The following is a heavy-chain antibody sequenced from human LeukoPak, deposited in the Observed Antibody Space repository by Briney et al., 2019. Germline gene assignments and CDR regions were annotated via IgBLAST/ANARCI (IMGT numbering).Heavy chain of an antibody. V-gene: IGHV3-11*04. D-gene: IGHD6-19*01. CDR3: AASSGWNEVVAFDI. CDR2: ISSSGSTI. CDR1: GFTFSDYY. Sequence: GGSLRLSCAASGFTFSDYYMSWIRQAPGRGLEWVSYISSSGSTIYYADSVKGRFTISRDNAKNSLYLQMNSLRAEDTAVYYCAASSGWNEVVAFDIWGQGTMVTVSS. J-gene: IGHJ3*02.